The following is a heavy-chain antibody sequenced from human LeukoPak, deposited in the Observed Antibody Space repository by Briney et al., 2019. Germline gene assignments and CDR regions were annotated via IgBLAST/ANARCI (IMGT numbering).Heavy chain of an antibody. V-gene: IGHV3-7*05. J-gene: IGHJ4*02. CDR1: GFIFSNSW. D-gene: IGHD2-21*02. Sequence: GGSLRLSCAASGFIFSNSWMTWVRQAPGKGLEWVANIREDGGEKYYVDSVKGRFTISRDNAKNSLYLQMNSLRAEDTAVYYCARINTAIFSSSDYWGQGTLVTVSS. CDR2: IREDGGEK. CDR3: ARINTAIFSSSDY.